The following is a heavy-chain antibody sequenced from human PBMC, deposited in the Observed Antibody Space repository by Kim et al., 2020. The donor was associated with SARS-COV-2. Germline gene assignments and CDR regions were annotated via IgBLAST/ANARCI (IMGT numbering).Heavy chain of an antibody. CDR3: ASDKAGYSSGWHTFQH. CDR1: GGTFSSYA. V-gene: IGHV1-69*04. Sequence: SVKVSCKASGGTFSSYAISWVRQAPGQGLEWMGRIIPILGIANYAQKFQGRVTITADKSTSTAYMELSSLRSEDTAVYYCASDKAGYSSGWHTFQHWGQ. D-gene: IGHD6-19*01. J-gene: IGHJ1*01. CDR2: IIPILGIA.